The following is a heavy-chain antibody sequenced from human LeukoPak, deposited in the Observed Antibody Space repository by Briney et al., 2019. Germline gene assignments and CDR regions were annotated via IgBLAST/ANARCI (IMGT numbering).Heavy chain of an antibody. CDR3: AKLMGPTSFHS. CDR2: IYSSGST. V-gene: IGHV4-4*07. CDR1: GDSISGYY. Sequence: SETLSLTCTVSGDSISGYYWSWIRQPAGKGLEWIGRIYSSGSTNYNPSLKSRVTMSVDTSKNQFSLKLSSVTAADTAVYYCAKLMGPTSFHSWGQGTLVTVPS. J-gene: IGHJ4*02. D-gene: IGHD1-26*01.